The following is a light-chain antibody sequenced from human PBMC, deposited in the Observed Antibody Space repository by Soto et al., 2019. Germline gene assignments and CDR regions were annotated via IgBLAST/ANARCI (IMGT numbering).Light chain of an antibody. V-gene: IGKV1-39*01. CDR3: QQSYSTLT. Sequence: DIQISHSLSSLSATVGDRVTITCRASQSISSYLNWYQQKPGKAPKLLIYAASSLQSGVPSRFSGSGSGTDFTLTSSSLQPEDFATYYCQQSYSTLTFGGGTKVDIK. J-gene: IGKJ4*01. CDR2: AAS. CDR1: QSISSY.